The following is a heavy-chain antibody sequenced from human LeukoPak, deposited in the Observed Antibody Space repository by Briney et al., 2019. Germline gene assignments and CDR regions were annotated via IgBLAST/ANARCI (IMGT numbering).Heavy chain of an antibody. D-gene: IGHD6-13*01. V-gene: IGHV5-51*01. J-gene: IGHJ4*02. CDR2: IYPGDSDT. CDR3: ARHIAATGSYYFDY. CDR1: GYSFTNYW. Sequence: GESLKISCKGSGYSFTNYWIAWVRQMPGKGLEWMGIIYPGDSDTTYSPSSQGQVTISADKSISTAYLQWRSLKASDTAMYYCARHIAATGSYYFDYWGQGTLVTVSS.